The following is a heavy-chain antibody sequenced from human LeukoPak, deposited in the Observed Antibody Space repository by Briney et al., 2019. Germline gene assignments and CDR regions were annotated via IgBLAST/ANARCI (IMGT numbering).Heavy chain of an antibody. CDR3: ARDDIDY. Sequence: PGGSLRLSCAASGFSFSSHWMSWVRQAPGKGLELVANINQVGSQKYYVDSVKGRFSISRDNAKNSLYLQMNSLRAEDTAVYYCARDDIDYWGQGTLVTVSS. J-gene: IGHJ4*02. V-gene: IGHV3-7*01. CDR1: GFSFSSHW. CDR2: INQVGSQK.